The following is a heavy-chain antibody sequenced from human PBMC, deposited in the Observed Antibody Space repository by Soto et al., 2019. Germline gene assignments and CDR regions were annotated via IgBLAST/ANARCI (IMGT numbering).Heavy chain of an antibody. J-gene: IGHJ6*02. Sequence: QVQLQESGPGLVKPSETLSLSCTVSGGSISSYYWSWFRQSPGKRMEWIGSGHHSWGSSYNPSLQSRVAISLDTSKSQFSLKVTSVTATDTAVYYCARQGFGPLHGLVDVWGQGTTVTVSS. CDR3: ARQGFGPLHGLVDV. CDR2: GHHSWGS. CDR1: GGSISSYY. D-gene: IGHD3-10*01. V-gene: IGHV4-59*08.